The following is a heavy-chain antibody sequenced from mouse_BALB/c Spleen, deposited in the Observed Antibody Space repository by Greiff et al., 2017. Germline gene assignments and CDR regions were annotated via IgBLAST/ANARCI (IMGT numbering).Heavy chain of an antibody. J-gene: IGHJ3*01. D-gene: IGHD1-1*02. Sequence: QVHVKQSGAELVRPGVSVKISCKGSGYTFTDYAMHWVKQSHAKSLEWIGVISTYYGDASYNQKFKGKATMTVDKSSSTAYMELARLTSEDSAIYYCARVETTAWFAYWGQGTLVTVSA. CDR2: ISTYYGDA. CDR1: GYTFTDYA. V-gene: IGHV1S137*01. CDR3: ARVETTAWFAY.